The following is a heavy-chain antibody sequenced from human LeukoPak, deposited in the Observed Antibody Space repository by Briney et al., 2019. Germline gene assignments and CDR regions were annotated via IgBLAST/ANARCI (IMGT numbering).Heavy chain of an antibody. CDR3: ARSYRGNSGVTITDYYYYYMDV. D-gene: IGHD4-23*01. Sequence: ASVKVSCKASGYTFTSYYMHWVRQAPGQGLEWMGIINPSGGSTSYAQKFQGRVTMTRDTSTSTVYMELSSLRSEDTAVYYCARSYRGNSGVTITDYYYYYMDVWGKGTTVTVAS. J-gene: IGHJ6*03. V-gene: IGHV1-46*01. CDR1: GYTFTSYY. CDR2: INPSGGST.